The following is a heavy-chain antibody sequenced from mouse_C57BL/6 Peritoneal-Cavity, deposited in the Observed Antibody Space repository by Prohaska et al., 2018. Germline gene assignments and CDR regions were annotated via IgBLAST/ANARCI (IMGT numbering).Heavy chain of an antibody. Sequence: TEYNEKFKGKATLTSDTSSSTAYRQLSSLTSEDSAIYFCARDGATVVAKRDYAMHYWGQGASVTISS. J-gene: IGHJ4*01. CDR3: ARDGATVVAKRDYAMHY. V-gene: IGHV1-58*01. CDR2: T. D-gene: IGHD1-1*01.